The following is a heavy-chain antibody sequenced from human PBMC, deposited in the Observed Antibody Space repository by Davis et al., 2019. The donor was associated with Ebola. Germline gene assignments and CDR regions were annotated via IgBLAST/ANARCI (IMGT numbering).Heavy chain of an antibody. J-gene: IGHJ6*03. V-gene: IGHV1-69*13. CDR1: GGPFSSYA. CDR2: IIPIFGTA. Sequence: SVKVSCKASGGPFSSYAISWVRQAPGQGLEWMGGIIPIFGTANYAQKFQGRVTITADESTSTAYMELSSLRSEDTAVYYCASKPERYCSSTSCYGYYYMDVWGKGTTVTVSS. CDR3: ASKPERYCSSTSCYGYYYMDV. D-gene: IGHD2-2*01.